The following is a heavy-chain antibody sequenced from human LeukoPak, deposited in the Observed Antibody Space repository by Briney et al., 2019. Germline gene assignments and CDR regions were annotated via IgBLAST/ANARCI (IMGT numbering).Heavy chain of an antibody. CDR2: ISSSSSYI. V-gene: IGHV3-21*01. CDR3: ARDRFTRNFQEGYCSSTSCYAGYYYYGMDV. CDR1: GSTFSSYS. Sequence: GGSLRLSCAASGSTFSSYSMNWVRQAPGKGLEWVSSISSSSSYIYYADSVKGRFTISRDNAKNSLYLQMNSLRAEDTAVYYCARDRFTRNFQEGYCSSTSCYAGYYYYGMDVWGQGTTVTVSS. J-gene: IGHJ6*02. D-gene: IGHD2-2*01.